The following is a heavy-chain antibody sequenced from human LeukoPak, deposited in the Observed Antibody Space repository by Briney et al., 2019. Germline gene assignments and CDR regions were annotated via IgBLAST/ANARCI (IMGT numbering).Heavy chain of an antibody. D-gene: IGHD5-12*01. V-gene: IGHV3-30*07. Sequence: SVKGRFTISRDNSKNTLYLQMNSLRAEDTAVYYCARDPLYSGYESDWGQGTLVTVSS. J-gene: IGHJ4*02. CDR3: ARDPLYSGYESD.